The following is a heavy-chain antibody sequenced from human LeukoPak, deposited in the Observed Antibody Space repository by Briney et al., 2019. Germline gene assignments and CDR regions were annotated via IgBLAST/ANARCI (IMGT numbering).Heavy chain of an antibody. V-gene: IGHV4-4*07. CDR2: IYSSGST. J-gene: IGHJ5*02. D-gene: IGHD6-13*01. Sequence: SETLSLTCTVSGGSISSYYWSWIRQPAGKGLEWIGRIYSSGSTNYNHSLPSRVTMSVDTSKNQFSLKLSSVTAADTAVYYCARDRYSSSWYGWFDPWGQGTLVTVSS. CDR3: ARDRYSSSWYGWFDP. CDR1: GGSISSYY.